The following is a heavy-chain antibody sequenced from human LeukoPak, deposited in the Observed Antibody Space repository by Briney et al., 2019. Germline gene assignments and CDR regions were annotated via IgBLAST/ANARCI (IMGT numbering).Heavy chain of an antibody. CDR3: ARDRSDVAVLDY. V-gene: IGHV3-23*01. CDR2: LSGTGAGT. J-gene: IGHJ4*02. D-gene: IGHD2-15*01. CDR1: GFTFSNYA. Sequence: GGSLRLSCATSGFTFSNYAMTWVRQAPGKGLEWVSALSGTGAGTYYADSVKGRFTISRDNSKNTLYLQMNSLRAEDTAVYYCARDRSDVAVLDYWGQGTLVTVSS.